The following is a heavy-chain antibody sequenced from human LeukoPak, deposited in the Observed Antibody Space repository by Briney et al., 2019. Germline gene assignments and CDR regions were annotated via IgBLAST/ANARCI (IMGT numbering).Heavy chain of an antibody. CDR3: ARDGYYYDSSGRRYFDY. CDR1: GFTFSTYG. D-gene: IGHD3-22*01. Sequence: GGSLRLSCAASGFTFSTYGMSWVRQAPGKGLEWVSAISGSGASTYYADSVKGRFTISRDNSKNTLYLQMNSLRAEDTAVYYCARDGYYYDSSGRRYFDYWGQGTLVTVSS. CDR2: ISGSGAST. J-gene: IGHJ4*02. V-gene: IGHV3-23*01.